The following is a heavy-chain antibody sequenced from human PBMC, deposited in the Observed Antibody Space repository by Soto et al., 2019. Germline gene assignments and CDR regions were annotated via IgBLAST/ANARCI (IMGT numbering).Heavy chain of an antibody. V-gene: IGHV3-30*18. CDR1: GFTFSSYG. D-gene: IGHD3-9*01. CDR2: ISYDGSNK. CDR3: AKAVRYFDWLSMEKNYGMDV. Sequence: PGGSLRLSCAASGFTFSSYGMHWVRQAPGKGLEWVAVISYDGSNKYYADSVKGRFTISRDNSKNTLYLQMNSLRAEDTAVYYCAKAVRYFDWLSMEKNYGMDVWGQGTTVTVSS. J-gene: IGHJ6*02.